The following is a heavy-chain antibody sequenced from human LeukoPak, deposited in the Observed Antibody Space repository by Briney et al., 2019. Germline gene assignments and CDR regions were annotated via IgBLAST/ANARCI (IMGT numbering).Heavy chain of an antibody. Sequence: SQTLSLTCTVSGDSVSNSLYYWSWIRHPPGKGLEWIGYIYYNGGTNYNPSLKSRVTISIDTSTNQFSLRLNSMPAADTAVYYCARDRGGLTYGKDIWGPGNTVTVSS. CDR3: ARDRGGLTYGKDI. D-gene: IGHD2-15*01. J-gene: IGHJ6*02. CDR2: IYYNGGT. V-gene: IGHV4-61*01. CDR1: GDSVSNSLYY.